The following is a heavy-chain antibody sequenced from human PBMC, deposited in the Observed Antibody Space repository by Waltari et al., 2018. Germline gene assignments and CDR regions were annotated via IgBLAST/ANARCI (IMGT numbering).Heavy chain of an antibody. V-gene: IGHV4-38-2*01. D-gene: IGHD3-9*01. CDR1: WYSVRSGDY. CDR3: ARVLVRYFDRLGLTFWFDP. Sequence: QVQLQESGPGLVKPSETLSRTCAVSWYSVRSGDYWGWIRQPPGKGLEWIGSISHSGSTYYNPSLKSRVTISVDTSENQFSLKLSSVTAADTAVYYCARVLVRYFDRLGLTFWFDPWGQGTLVTVSS. CDR2: ISHSGST. J-gene: IGHJ5*02.